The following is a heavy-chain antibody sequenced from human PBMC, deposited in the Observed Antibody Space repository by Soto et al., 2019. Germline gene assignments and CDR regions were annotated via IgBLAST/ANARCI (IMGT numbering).Heavy chain of an antibody. CDR2: ISSSGSTI. CDR3: ASSNYDILTGYSIYYYYYGMDV. D-gene: IGHD3-9*01. Sequence: PGGSLRLSCAASGFTFSSEEMNWVRQAPGKGLEWVSYISSSGSTIYYADSVKGRFTISRENAKNSLYLQMNSLRAEDTAVYYCASSNYDILTGYSIYYYYYGMDVWGQGTTVTVSS. J-gene: IGHJ6*02. CDR1: GFTFSSEE. V-gene: IGHV3-48*03.